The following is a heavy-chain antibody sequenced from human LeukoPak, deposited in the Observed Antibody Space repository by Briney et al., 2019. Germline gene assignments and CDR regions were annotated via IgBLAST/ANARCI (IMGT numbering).Heavy chain of an antibody. V-gene: IGHV3-74*01. Sequence: GSLRLSCAASGFTFITYWMHWVRQAPGKGLVWVSRINSDGGSTSYGDSVKGRFTISRDNAKNTLYLQMDSLRAEDTAVYYCSTVTTPADDWGQGTLVTVSS. CDR2: INSDGGST. J-gene: IGHJ4*02. CDR1: GFTFITYW. CDR3: STVTTPADD. D-gene: IGHD4-11*01.